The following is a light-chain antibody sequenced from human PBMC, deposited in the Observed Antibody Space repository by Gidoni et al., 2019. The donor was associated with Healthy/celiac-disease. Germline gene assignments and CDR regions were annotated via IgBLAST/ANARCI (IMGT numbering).Light chain of an antibody. CDR2: RNN. Sequence: QSVLTPPPSASWPPRQRVTISFSGSSPHIGSNYVYWYQQLPGTAPKLLIYRNNQRPSGVPDRFSGSKSGTSASLAISGLRSEDEADYYCAAWDDSLSGLVFGGGTKLTVL. CDR3: AAWDDSLSGLV. J-gene: IGLJ2*01. CDR1: SPHIGSNY. V-gene: IGLV1-47*01.